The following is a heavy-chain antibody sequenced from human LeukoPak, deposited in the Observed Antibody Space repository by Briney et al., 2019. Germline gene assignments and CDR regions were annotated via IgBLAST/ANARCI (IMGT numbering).Heavy chain of an antibody. CDR1: GGSISSYY. CDR3: ARSHYGSGSYYFDY. CDR2: IYYSGST. Sequence: PSETLSLTCTVSGGSISSYYWSWIRQPPGKGREWIGYIYYSGSTNYNPSLKSRVTISVDTSKNQFSLKLSSVTAADTAVYYCARSHYGSGSYYFDYWGQGTLVTVSS. V-gene: IGHV4-59*01. J-gene: IGHJ4*02. D-gene: IGHD3-10*01.